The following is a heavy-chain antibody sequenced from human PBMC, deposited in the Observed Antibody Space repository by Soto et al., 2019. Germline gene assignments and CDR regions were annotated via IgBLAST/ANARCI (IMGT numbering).Heavy chain of an antibody. V-gene: IGHV3-48*01. Sequence: PGGSLRLSCAASGFTFSSYSMNWVRQAPGKGLEWVSYISSSSSTIYYADSVKGRFTISRDNAKNSLYLQMNSLRAEDTAVYYCARDHPVRGVILKSNWFDPWGQGTLVTVSS. CDR3: ARDHPVRGVILKSNWFDP. D-gene: IGHD3-10*01. CDR2: ISSSSSTI. J-gene: IGHJ5*02. CDR1: GFTFSSYS.